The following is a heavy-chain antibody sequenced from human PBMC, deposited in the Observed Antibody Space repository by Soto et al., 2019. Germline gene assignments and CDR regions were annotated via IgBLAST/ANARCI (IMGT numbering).Heavy chain of an antibody. CDR3: ARDYCTNGVCYKGWDYMDV. V-gene: IGHV1-8*01. CDR2: MNPNSGNT. D-gene: IGHD2-8*01. J-gene: IGHJ6*03. CDR1: GYTFTSYD. Sequence: QVQLVQSGAEVKKPGASVKVSCKASGYTFTSYDINWVRQATGQGLEWMGWMNPNSGNTGYAQKFQGRVTMTRNTSISTAYMELSSLRSEDTAVYYCARDYCTNGVCYKGWDYMDVWGKGTTVTVSS.